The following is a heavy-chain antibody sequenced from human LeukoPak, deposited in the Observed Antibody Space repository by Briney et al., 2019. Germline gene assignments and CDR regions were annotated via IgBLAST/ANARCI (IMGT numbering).Heavy chain of an antibody. D-gene: IGHD5-18*01. Sequence: PSETLSLTCTVSGGSISSYHWSWIRQPPGKGLEWIGYIYYSGSTNYNPSLKSRVTISVDTSKSQFSLKLSSVTAADTTVYYCARLGGVDTAMVDYWGQGTLVTVSS. CDR2: IYYSGST. CDR1: GGSISSYH. V-gene: IGHV4-59*08. CDR3: ARLGGVDTAMVDY. J-gene: IGHJ4*02.